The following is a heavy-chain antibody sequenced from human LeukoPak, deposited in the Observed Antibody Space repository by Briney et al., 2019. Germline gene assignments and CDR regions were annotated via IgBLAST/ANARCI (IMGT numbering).Heavy chain of an antibody. V-gene: IGHV3-23*01. CDR2: FSGSGGTT. D-gene: IGHD2-8*01. CDR1: GFTFSSYA. CDR3: ANGNRCTSPNCLGYYYFYMDV. J-gene: IGHJ6*03. Sequence: YPGGSLRLSCAASGFTFSSYAMNWLRQAPGRGLEWVSGFSGSGGTTYYADSVKGRFTISRDNSKNTLYLQMNSLRAEDTVVYFCANGNRCTSPNCLGYYYFYMDVWGKGTTVPVSS.